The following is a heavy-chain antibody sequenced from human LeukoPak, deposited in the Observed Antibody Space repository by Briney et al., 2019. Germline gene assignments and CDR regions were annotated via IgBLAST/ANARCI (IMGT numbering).Heavy chain of an antibody. CDR1: GFTFSSYS. D-gene: IGHD2-2*01. V-gene: IGHV3-21*01. CDR3: ARGHGVVAASDDAFDI. CDR2: ISISSIYR. J-gene: IGHJ3*02. Sequence: GGSLRLSCAASGFTFSSYSMNWVRQPPGKGPEWVSSISISSIYRYYADSMKGRFTSSRDNAKKSLYLQMNSLRAENTAVYYCARGHGVVAASDDAFDIWGQGTMVTVSS.